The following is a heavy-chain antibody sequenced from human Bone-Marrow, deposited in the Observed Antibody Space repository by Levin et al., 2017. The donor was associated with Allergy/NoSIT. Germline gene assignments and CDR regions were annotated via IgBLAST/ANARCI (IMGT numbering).Heavy chain of an antibody. D-gene: IGHD2-2*01. CDR2: ISDSGDST. Sequence: GGSLRLSCAASGFTFSSYAMTWVRQAPGKGLEGVSAISDSGDSTNYADSVKGRFTISRDNSKNTLYLQMNSLRAEDTAVYYCAKRASCSSTSCYDRRYVDYWGQGTLVTVSS. V-gene: IGHV3-23*01. CDR3: AKRASCSSTSCYDRRYVDY. J-gene: IGHJ4*02. CDR1: GFTFSSYA.